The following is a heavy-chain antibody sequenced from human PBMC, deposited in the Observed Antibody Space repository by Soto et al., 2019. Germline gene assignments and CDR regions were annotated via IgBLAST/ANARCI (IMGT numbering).Heavy chain of an antibody. CDR1: GGSISSYY. V-gene: IGHV4-59*01. CDR2: IYYSGST. Sequence: ASETLSLTYTVSGGSISSYYWSWIRQPPGKGLEWIGYIYYSGSTNYNPSLKSRVTTSVDTSKNQFSLKLSSVTAADTAVYYCARDSRQDDILPGSPFDPWGQGTLVTVSS. D-gene: IGHD3-9*01. CDR3: ARDSRQDDILPGSPFDP. J-gene: IGHJ5*02.